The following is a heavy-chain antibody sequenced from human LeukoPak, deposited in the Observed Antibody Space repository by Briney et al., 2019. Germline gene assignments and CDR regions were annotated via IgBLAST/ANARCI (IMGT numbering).Heavy chain of an antibody. CDR3: ARSLGGWFDP. V-gene: IGHV4-59*01. CDR1: GGSISSYY. J-gene: IGHJ5*02. D-gene: IGHD3-16*02. Sequence: SETLSLTCTVSGGSISSYYWSWIRQPPGKGLEWIGYIYYSGSTNYNPSLKSRVTISVDTSKNQFSLKLSSVTAADTAVYYCARSLGGWFDPWGQGTLVAVSS. CDR2: IYYSGST.